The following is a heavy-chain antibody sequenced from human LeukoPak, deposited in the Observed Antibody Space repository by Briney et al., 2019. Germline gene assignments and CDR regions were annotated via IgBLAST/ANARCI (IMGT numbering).Heavy chain of an antibody. V-gene: IGHV1-18*01. D-gene: IGHD3-22*01. CDR1: GYTFTIYG. CDR3: ARSSITMIVVALRDAFDI. Sequence: ASVNVSCKASGYTFTIYGISWVRQAPGQGLEWMGWISAYNGNTNYAQKLQGRVTMTTDTSTSTAYMELRSLRSDDTAVYYCARSSITMIVVALRDAFDIWGQGTMVTVSS. J-gene: IGHJ3*02. CDR2: ISAYNGNT.